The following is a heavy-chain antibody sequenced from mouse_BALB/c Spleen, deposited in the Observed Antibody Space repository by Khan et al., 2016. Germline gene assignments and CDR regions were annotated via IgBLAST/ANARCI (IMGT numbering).Heavy chain of an antibody. J-gene: IGHJ3*01. CDR2: ISDGGSYT. D-gene: IGHD2-1*01. CDR1: GFTFSDYY. Sequence: EVELVESGGGLVKPGGSLKLSCAASGFTFSDYYMYWVRQTPEKRLEWVATISDGGSYTYYPDSVQGRFTISRDNAKNNLYLQMSSLKSEDTAMDYCARDDGNSFFAYWGQGTLVTVSA. CDR3: ARDDGNSFFAY. V-gene: IGHV5-4*02.